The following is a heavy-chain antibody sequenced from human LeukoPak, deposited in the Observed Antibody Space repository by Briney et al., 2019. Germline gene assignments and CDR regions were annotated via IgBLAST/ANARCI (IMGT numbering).Heavy chain of an antibody. CDR1: GFTFSTYW. J-gene: IGHJ4*02. CDR2: INQDGSGK. D-gene: IGHD4-17*01. V-gene: IGHV3-7*03. CDR3: ARAVTSTEGC. Sequence: PGGSLGLSCEASGFTFSTYWMTWVRQPPGKGLEWVASINQDGSGKYYVDSVKGRFTISRDNAQKSLYLQMNSLRVDDTAVYYCARAVTSTEGCWGQGTLVTVSS.